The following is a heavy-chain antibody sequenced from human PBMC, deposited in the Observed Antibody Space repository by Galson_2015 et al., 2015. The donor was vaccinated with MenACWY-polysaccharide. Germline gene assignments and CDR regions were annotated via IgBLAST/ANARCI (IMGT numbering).Heavy chain of an antibody. D-gene: IGHD3-16*01. CDR1: GDSVSSNSGS. CDR2: TYYRSKWYS. J-gene: IGHJ5*02. V-gene: IGHV6-1*01. CDR3: ARGGRAVSNRNWFDP. Sequence: CAISGDSVSSNSGSWHWVRQSPSRGLEWLGRTYYRSKWYSYYGASVKGRITINPDTSKNQFSLQLNSVTAADTAVYYCARGGRAVSNRNWFDPWGQGTLVTVSS.